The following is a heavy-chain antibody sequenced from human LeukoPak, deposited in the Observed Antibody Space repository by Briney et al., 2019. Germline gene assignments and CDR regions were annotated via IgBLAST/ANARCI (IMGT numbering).Heavy chain of an antibody. Sequence: SETLSLTCAVYGGSFGGYYWTWIRQPPGKGLEWIGSIYYSGSTYYNPSLKSRVTISVDTSKNQFSLKLSSVTAADTAVYYCARQGYCGSTSCYAVNWFDPWGQGTLVTVSS. CDR1: GGSFGGYY. CDR2: IYYSGST. J-gene: IGHJ5*02. V-gene: IGHV4-34*01. D-gene: IGHD2-2*01. CDR3: ARQGYCGSTSCYAVNWFDP.